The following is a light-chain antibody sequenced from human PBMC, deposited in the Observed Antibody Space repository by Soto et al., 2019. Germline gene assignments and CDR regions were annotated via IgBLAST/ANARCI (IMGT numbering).Light chain of an antibody. CDR2: VAS. CDR1: QTIGSY. V-gene: IGKV1-39*01. CDR3: QQSYSTPWT. Sequence: DIQLTQSPSSLSASVGDRVTITCRASQTIGSYLNWYQQMPGKAPNLLIYVASSLHSGVPSRFSGSGSGTDFTLTISSLQPEDFAAYYCQQSYSTPWTFGQGTKVEIK. J-gene: IGKJ1*01.